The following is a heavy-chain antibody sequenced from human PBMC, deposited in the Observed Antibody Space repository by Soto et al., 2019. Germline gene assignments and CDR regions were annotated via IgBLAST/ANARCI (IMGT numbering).Heavy chain of an antibody. CDR3: AKGQVVPAAHYYYYGMDF. V-gene: IGHV3-23*01. D-gene: IGHD2-2*01. CDR2: ISGSDGST. J-gene: IGHJ6*02. CDR1: GFTFSSYA. Sequence: EVQLLESGGGLVQPGGSLRLSCAASGFTFSSYAMSWVRQAPGKGLEWVSAISGSDGSTYYADSVKGRFTISRDNSKNTLYLQMNSLRAEDTAVYYCAKGQVVPAAHYYYYGMDFWGQGTTVTVSS.